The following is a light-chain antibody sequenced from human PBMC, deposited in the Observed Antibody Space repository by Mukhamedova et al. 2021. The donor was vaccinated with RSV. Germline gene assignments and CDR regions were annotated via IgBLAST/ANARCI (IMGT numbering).Light chain of an antibody. CDR3: QQYGSIKWT. J-gene: IGKJ1*01. CDR1: QSVSDNY. Sequence: ASQSVSDNYLAWYQQKPGQAPRLLIYGAFNRAAGIPDRFSGSGSETDFTLTINRLDPEDIAVYYCQQYGSIKWTFGQGTRVEIK. CDR2: GAF. V-gene: IGKV3-20*01.